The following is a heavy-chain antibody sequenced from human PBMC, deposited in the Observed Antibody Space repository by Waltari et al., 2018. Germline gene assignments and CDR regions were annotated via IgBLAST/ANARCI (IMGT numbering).Heavy chain of an antibody. CDR1: GDSLNNNHW. V-gene: IGHV4-4*02. D-gene: IGHD3-3*01. J-gene: IGHJ4*02. CDR3: ARGLTQFGATTGFDY. Sequence: QVQLQESGPGLVKPSETLSLTCAISGDSLNNNHWWGWLRQAPGKGLEWVCQVYGSGSTIYIPSVKGPVTISADNSKNQFSLTLKSVTAADTATYYCARGLTQFGATTGFDYWGQGMLVYVSS. CDR2: VYGSGST.